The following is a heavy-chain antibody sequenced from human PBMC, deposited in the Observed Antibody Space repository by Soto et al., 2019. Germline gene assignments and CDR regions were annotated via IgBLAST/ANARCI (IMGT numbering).Heavy chain of an antibody. V-gene: IGHV1-69*13. CDR3: ATTATYYDSKVNPPDAFDI. D-gene: IGHD3-22*01. CDR2: IIPIFGTA. J-gene: IGHJ3*02. Sequence: ASVKVSCKASGGTFSSYAISWVRQAPGRGLEWMGGIIPIFGTANYAQKFQGRVTITADESTSTAYMELSSLRSEDTAVYYCATTATYYDSKVNPPDAFDIWGQGTMVTVSS. CDR1: GGTFSSYA.